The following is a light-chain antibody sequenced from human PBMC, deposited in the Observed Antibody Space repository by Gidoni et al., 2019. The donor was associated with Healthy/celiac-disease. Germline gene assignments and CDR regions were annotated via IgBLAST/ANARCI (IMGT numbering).Light chain of an antibody. Sequence: DIQMTQSPSSLSASVGDRVTITCRASQSISSYLNCYQQKPGKAPKLLSYAASSVQSGVPSRFSGSGSGTDFTLTISSLQPEDFATYYCQQSYSTTWTFGQGTKVEIK. J-gene: IGKJ1*01. CDR2: AAS. CDR1: QSISSY. CDR3: QQSYSTTWT. V-gene: IGKV1-39*01.